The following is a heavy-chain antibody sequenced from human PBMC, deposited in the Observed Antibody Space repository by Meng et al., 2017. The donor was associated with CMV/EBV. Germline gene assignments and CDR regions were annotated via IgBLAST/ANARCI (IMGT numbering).Heavy chain of an antibody. J-gene: IGHJ4*02. D-gene: IGHD6-13*01. CDR1: GFTLSNYD. Sequence: GSLRLSCAASGFTLSNYDMHWVRQAPGKGLEWVTFIRHDGSNKYYADSVKGRLTISRDNSKNTLYLQMNSLRPEDTALYYCAKVSGDIPAALAPFDYWGQGTLVTVSS. V-gene: IGHV3-30*02. CDR3: AKVSGDIPAALAPFDY. CDR2: IRHDGSNK.